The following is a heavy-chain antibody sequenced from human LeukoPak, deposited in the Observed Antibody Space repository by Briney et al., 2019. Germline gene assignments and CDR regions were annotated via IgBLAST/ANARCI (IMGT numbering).Heavy chain of an antibody. Sequence: ASVKVSCXASGYTFTSYDINWVRQATGQGLEWMGWMNPNSGNTGYAQKFQGRVTITRNTYISTAYMELSSLRSEDTAVYYCARKTPIAAAGTGGYYYYYYYMDVWGKGTTVTVSS. CDR1: GYTFTSYD. CDR3: ARKTPIAAAGTGGYYYYYYYMDV. CDR2: MNPNSGNT. D-gene: IGHD6-13*01. V-gene: IGHV1-8*03. J-gene: IGHJ6*03.